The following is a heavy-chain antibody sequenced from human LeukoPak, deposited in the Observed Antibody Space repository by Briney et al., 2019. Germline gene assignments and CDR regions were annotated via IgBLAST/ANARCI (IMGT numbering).Heavy chain of an antibody. CDR1: GFTFSSYW. V-gene: IGHV3-74*01. CDR3: ALRRMAGTEPYYYYYYGMDV. J-gene: IGHJ6*02. D-gene: IGHD6-19*01. Sequence: GGSLRLSCAASGFTFSSYWMHWVRQAPGKGLVWVSRINSDGSSTSYADTVKGRFTISRDNDKNTLYLQMNSLRAEDTAVYYCALRRMAGTEPYYYYYYGMDVWGQGTTVTVSS. CDR2: INSDGSST.